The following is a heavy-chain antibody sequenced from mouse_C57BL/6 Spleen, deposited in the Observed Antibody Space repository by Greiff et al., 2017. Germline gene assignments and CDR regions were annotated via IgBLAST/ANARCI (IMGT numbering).Heavy chain of an antibody. CDR2: IRNKANNHAT. J-gene: IGHJ2*01. Sequence: EVQGVESGGGLVQPGGSMKLSCAASGFTFSDAWMDWVRQSPEKGLEWVAEIRNKANNHATYYAESVKGRFTISRDDSKSSVYLQMNSLRAEDTGIYYCTRGANWSFDYWGQGTTLTVSS. D-gene: IGHD4-1*01. V-gene: IGHV6-6*01. CDR1: GFTFSDAW. CDR3: TRGANWSFDY.